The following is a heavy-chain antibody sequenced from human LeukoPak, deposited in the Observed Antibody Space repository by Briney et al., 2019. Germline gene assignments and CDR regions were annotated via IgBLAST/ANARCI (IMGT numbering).Heavy chain of an antibody. CDR3: ARPLRCSSNSYYMDNWFDP. Sequence: SETLSLTCAVYGGSFSGYYWNWIRQPPGKGLEWIGEINHSGSTNYNPSLKSRVTISVDTSKNQFSLKLNSVTAADTAVYYCARPLRCSSNSYYMDNWFDPWGQGSLVTVSS. CDR1: GGSFSGYY. J-gene: IGHJ5*02. CDR2: INHSGST. V-gene: IGHV4-34*01. D-gene: IGHD2-2*02.